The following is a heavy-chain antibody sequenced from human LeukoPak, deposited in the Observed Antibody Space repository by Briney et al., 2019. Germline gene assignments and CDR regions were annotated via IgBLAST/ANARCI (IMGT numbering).Heavy chain of an antibody. CDR2: ISGSGGNT. D-gene: IGHD2-2*01. V-gene: IGHV3-23*01. CDR1: GFTFSTYA. J-gene: IGHJ5*02. CDR3: ARDQIGYCSSTSCFRGFDP. Sequence: GGSLRLSCAASGFTFSTYAMSWVRQAPGKGLEWVSAISGSGGNTYYADSVKGRFTISRDHSKNTLNLQMNSLRAEDTAVYYCARDQIGYCSSTSCFRGFDPWGQGTLVTVSS.